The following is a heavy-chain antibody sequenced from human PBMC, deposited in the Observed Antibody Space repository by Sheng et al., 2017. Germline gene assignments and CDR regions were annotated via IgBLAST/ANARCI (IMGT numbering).Heavy chain of an antibody. CDR3: AREVRGVTRWFDP. J-gene: IGHJ5*02. D-gene: IGHD3-10*01. CDR2: IYYSGST. V-gene: IGHV4-39*07. Sequence: QLQLQESGPGLVKPSETLSLTCTVSGGSISSSSYYWGWIRQPPGKGLEWIGSIYYSGSTYYNPSLKSRVTISVDTSKNQFSLKLSSVTAADTAVYYCAREVRGVTRWFDPWGQGTLVTVSS. CDR1: GGSISSSSYY.